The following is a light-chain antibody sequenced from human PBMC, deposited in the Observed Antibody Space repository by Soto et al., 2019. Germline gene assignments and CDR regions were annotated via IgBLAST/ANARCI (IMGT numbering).Light chain of an antibody. Sequence: IKLTQSPSSLSASVGDRVTITCRASQGISSYLAWYQQKPGKAPKLLIYAASTLQSGVPSRFSGSGSGTDFTLTISSLQPEDFATYYCQQLNSYPLTFGGGTKADIK. CDR2: AAS. CDR3: QQLNSYPLT. J-gene: IGKJ4*01. V-gene: IGKV1-9*01. CDR1: QGISSY.